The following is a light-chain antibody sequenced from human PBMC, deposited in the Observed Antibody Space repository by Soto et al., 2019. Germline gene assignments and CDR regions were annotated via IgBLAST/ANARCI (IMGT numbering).Light chain of an antibody. V-gene: IGKV3-15*01. CDR2: GAS. CDR1: QTVSTH. Sequence: EVVMTQSPATLSVSPGDRVTFSCRASQTVSTHVAWYQQKPGQPPRLLIYGASTRATGVPARFSGGGSGTEFTLTINSLESADFAVYYCQKYNTWPPLTFGGGTKVEIK. CDR3: QKYNTWPPLT. J-gene: IGKJ4*01.